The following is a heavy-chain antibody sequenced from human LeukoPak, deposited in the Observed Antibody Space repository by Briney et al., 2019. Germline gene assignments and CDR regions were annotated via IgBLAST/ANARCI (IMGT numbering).Heavy chain of an antibody. CDR1: GGSISSYY. V-gene: IGHV4-59*01. J-gene: IGHJ3*02. D-gene: IGHD3-22*01. CDR3: ARDRPGAWDYYDSRAFDI. Sequence: PSETLSLTCTVSGGSISSYYWSWIRQPPGKGLEWIGYIYYSGSTNYNPSLKSRVTISVDTSKNQFSLKLSSVTAAGTAVYYCARDRPGAWDYYDSRAFDIWGQGTMVTVSS. CDR2: IYYSGST.